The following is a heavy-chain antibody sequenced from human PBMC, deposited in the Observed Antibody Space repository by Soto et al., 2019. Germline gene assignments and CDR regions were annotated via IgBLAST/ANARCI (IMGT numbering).Heavy chain of an antibody. Sequence: QVQLVQSGADVKKPGSSVKVSCKASGGTFSSYTISWVRQAPGQGLEWMGRLNPILGVANYAHNFQGRGTITADKSTSTAYMELSSLRSEDTAVYYCAINYYDTAPYWGKGTMVTVSS. CDR1: GGTFSSYT. D-gene: IGHD3-22*01. V-gene: IGHV1-69*02. CDR2: LNPILGVA. J-gene: IGHJ3*01. CDR3: AINYYDTAPY.